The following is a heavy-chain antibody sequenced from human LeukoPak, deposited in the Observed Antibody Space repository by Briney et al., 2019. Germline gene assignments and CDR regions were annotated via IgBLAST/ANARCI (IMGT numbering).Heavy chain of an antibody. J-gene: IGHJ2*01. V-gene: IGHV4-30-4*01. CDR1: GGSISSGDYY. D-gene: IGHD3-9*01. CDR3: ARAGNGILTGYFQNWYFDL. CDR2: IYYSGST. Sequence: PSETLSLTCTVSGGSISSGDYYWSWIRQPPGKGREWIGYIYYSGSTYYNPSLKSRVTISVDTSKNQFSLKLSSVTAADTAVYYCARAGNGILTGYFQNWYFDLWGRGTLVTVSS.